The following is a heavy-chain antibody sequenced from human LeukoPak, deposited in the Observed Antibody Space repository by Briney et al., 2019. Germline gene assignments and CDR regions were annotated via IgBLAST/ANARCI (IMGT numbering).Heavy chain of an antibody. D-gene: IGHD5-24*01. CDR3: AKGGWLEY. CDR1: GFTFSKSW. Sequence: GGSLRLSCEASGFTFSKSWMSWVRQAPGMGLGWVSGISGSGGNTYYADSAKGRFTISRDDSKNTLYLQMSSLRAEDTAVYYCAKGGWLEYWGQGTLVTVSS. V-gene: IGHV3-23*01. CDR2: ISGSGGNT. J-gene: IGHJ4*02.